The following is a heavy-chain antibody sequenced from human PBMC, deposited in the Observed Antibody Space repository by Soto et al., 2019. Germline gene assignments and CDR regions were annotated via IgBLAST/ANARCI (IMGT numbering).Heavy chain of an antibody. Sequence: PGGSLRLSCAASGFTFSNYAMSWVRQAPGKGLEWVSAIGGGGVPTYHADSVKGRFTISRDNSKNTLYLQMNSLRAEDTAVYYCTRTVAAAGLYYFDYWGQGTLVTVSS. CDR2: IGGGGVPT. CDR1: GFTFSNYA. J-gene: IGHJ4*02. CDR3: TRTVAAAGLYYFDY. D-gene: IGHD6-13*01. V-gene: IGHV3-23*01.